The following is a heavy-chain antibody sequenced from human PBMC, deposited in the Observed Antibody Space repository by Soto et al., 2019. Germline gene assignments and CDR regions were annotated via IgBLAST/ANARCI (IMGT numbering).Heavy chain of an antibody. Sequence: QVQLVESGGGVVQPGRSLRLSCAASGFTFSSYAMHWVRQAPGKGLGWVAVISYDGSNKYYADSVKGRFTISRDNSKNTLYLQMNSLRAEDTAVYYCARDGDCSGGSCYSRGGYFDYWGQGTLVTVSS. D-gene: IGHD2-15*01. CDR3: ARDGDCSGGSCYSRGGYFDY. CDR2: ISYDGSNK. CDR1: GFTFSSYA. J-gene: IGHJ4*02. V-gene: IGHV3-30-3*01.